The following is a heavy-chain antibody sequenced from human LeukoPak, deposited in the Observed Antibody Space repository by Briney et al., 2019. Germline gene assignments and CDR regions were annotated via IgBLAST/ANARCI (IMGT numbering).Heavy chain of an antibody. V-gene: IGHV3-49*04. J-gene: IGHJ4*02. CDR2: IRSKAYGGTT. CDR3: TRAEISYYYDTSGYYYYDY. CDR1: GFTFSSYS. Sequence: PGGSLRLSCAASGFTFSSYSMNWVRQAPGKGLEWVGFIRSKAYGGTTEYAASVKGRFTISRDDSKSIAYLQMNSLKTEDTAVYYCTRAEISYYYDTSGYYYYDYWGQGTLVTVSS. D-gene: IGHD3-22*01.